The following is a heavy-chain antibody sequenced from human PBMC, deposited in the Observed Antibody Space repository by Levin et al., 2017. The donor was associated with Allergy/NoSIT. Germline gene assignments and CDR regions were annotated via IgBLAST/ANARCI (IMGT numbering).Heavy chain of an antibody. V-gene: IGHV3-30*04. Sequence: LSLTCAASRFTFSRYAMHWVRQAPGKGLEWVAVISDDGSNKYYRDSVKGRFTISRDNSKNTLYLQMNSLRAEDTAVYYCAKDSIVIVPAQFTFDYWGQGTLVTVSS. J-gene: IGHJ4*02. D-gene: IGHD2-2*01. CDR3: AKDSIVIVPAQFTFDY. CDR2: ISDDGSNK. CDR1: RFTFSRYA.